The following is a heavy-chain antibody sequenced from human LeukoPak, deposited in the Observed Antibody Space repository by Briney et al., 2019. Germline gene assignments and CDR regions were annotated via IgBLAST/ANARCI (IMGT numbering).Heavy chain of an antibody. CDR1: GFTFSSYA. J-gene: IGHJ4*02. Sequence: GGSLRLSCAASGFTFSSYAMSWVRQAPGKGLEWVSAISGSGGSTYYADSEKGRFTISRDNSKNTLYLQMNSLRAEDTAVYYRAKDLYSGYDYAYFDYWGQGTLVTISS. CDR3: AKDLYSGYDYAYFDY. D-gene: IGHD5-12*01. V-gene: IGHV3-23*01. CDR2: ISGSGGST.